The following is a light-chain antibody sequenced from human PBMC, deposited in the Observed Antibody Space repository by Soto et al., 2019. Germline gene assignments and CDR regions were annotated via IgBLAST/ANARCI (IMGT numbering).Light chain of an antibody. CDR1: QRVRSH. CDR3: QQRSNWPPT. V-gene: IGKV3-11*01. J-gene: IGKJ5*01. Sequence: DTVLTQSPATLSLSPGETATLSCRASQRVRSHLAWYQQRPGQPPRLLIYDASYRATGVPLRFSGSGSGTEFTLTISSLESGDSAIYYCQQRSNWPPTFGQGTLLEIK. CDR2: DAS.